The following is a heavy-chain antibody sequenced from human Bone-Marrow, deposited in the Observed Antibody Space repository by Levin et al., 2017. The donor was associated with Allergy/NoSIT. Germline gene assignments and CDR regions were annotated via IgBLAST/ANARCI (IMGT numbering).Heavy chain of an antibody. CDR2: INPNTGDT. V-gene: IGHV1-2*04. D-gene: IGHD3-3*01. CDR3: AAAGVSMSGVVDPNAMDV. Sequence: ASVKVSCKASGYTFSGYHIHWVRLAPGQGLEWMGWINPNTGDTKYAQNFQGWVTMTRDTSTTTAYVEVSRLRSDDTAVYFCAAAGVSMSGVVDPNAMDVWGQGTTVTVSS. CDR1: GYTFSGYH. J-gene: IGHJ6*02.